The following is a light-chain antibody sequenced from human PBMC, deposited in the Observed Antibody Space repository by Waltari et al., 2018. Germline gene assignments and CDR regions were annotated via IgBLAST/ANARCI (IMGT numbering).Light chain of an antibody. CDR1: QSVGRS. J-gene: IGKJ1*01. V-gene: IGKV3-20*01. CDR2: AAS. CDR3: QHYVRLPAT. Sequence: EIVLTQSPGTLSLSPGERATLSCRASQSVGRSLAWYQQKPGQAPRLLIFAASSRATGSPDRFSCSGSGTDFSLSISRLEPEDLAVYYCQHYVRLPATFGQGTKVEIK.